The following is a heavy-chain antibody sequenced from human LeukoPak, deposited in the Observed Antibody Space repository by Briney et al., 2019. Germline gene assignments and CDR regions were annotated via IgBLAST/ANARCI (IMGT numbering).Heavy chain of an antibody. Sequence: GESLKTSCKGSGYSFTSYWIGWVRQMPGKGLEWMGIIYPGDSDTRYSPSFQGQVTISADKSISTAYLQWSSLKASDTAMYYCARGSSYYYGSGSYYPENWFDPWGQGTLVTVSS. CDR2: IYPGDSDT. J-gene: IGHJ5*02. D-gene: IGHD3-10*01. CDR3: ARGSSYYYGSGSYYPENWFDP. CDR1: GYSFTSYW. V-gene: IGHV5-51*01.